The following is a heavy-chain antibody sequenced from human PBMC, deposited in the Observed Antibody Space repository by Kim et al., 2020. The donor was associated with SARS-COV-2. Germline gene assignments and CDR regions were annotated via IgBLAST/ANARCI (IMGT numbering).Heavy chain of an antibody. D-gene: IGHD3-10*01. J-gene: IGHJ4*02. Sequence: VKRRFTISRDTSKNTLYLKMNSLRADDTAVYYCAKGDYYGSGFNAPHFDYWGQGTLVTVSS. V-gene: IGHV3-23*03. CDR3: AKGDYYGSGFNAPHFDY.